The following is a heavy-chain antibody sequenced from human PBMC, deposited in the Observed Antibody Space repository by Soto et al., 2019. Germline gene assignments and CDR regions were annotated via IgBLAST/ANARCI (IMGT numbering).Heavy chain of an antibody. J-gene: IGHJ3*01. CDR3: AKRAVAGPVGAFEL. CDR2: IIAVFGTA. Sequence: QVQLVQSGAEVKKPGSSVKVSCKAPGVDFNNFALSWVRQAPGQGLEWVGGIIAVFGTANYAQKFQGRVTITADDSTNTSYLELSSVTSEDTAVYYCAKRAVAGPVGAFELWGQGTMVTVS. V-gene: IGHV1-69*12. CDR1: GVDFNNFA. D-gene: IGHD6-19*01.